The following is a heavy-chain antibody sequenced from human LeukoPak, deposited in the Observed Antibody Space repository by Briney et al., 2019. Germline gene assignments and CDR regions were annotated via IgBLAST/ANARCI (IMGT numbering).Heavy chain of an antibody. CDR1: GYTFTGYY. V-gene: IGHV1-2*02. D-gene: IGHD3-22*01. Sequence: ASVKVSCKASGYTFTGYYMHWVRQAPGRGLEWMGWISPNSGGTNYAQKFQGRVTMTRDASISTAYMELSRLRSDDTAVYYCARGPYDSSGYIYPGDYWGQGTLVTVSS. CDR2: ISPNSGGT. CDR3: ARGPYDSSGYIYPGDY. J-gene: IGHJ4*02.